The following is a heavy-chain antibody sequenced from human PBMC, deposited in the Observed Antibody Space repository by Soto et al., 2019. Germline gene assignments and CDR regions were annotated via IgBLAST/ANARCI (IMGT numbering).Heavy chain of an antibody. Sequence: PSETLSLTCTVSGGAISSSSYYWGWIRQPPGKGLEWIGYIYHTGTTYYNTSLKSRVTVSVDRSKNQFSLKMSSVTAADTAVYYCARGRNYYDSSGDSWFDPWGQGTLVTVSS. D-gene: IGHD3-22*01. V-gene: IGHV4-39*07. CDR2: IYHTGTT. CDR1: GGAISSSSYY. J-gene: IGHJ5*02. CDR3: ARGRNYYDSSGDSWFDP.